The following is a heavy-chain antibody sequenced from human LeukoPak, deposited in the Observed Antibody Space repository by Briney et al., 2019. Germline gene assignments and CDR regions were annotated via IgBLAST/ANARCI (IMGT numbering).Heavy chain of an antibody. Sequence: PGASLRLSCAASGFTFSSYAISWVRQAPGKGLEWVSAISGSGGSTYYADSVKGRFTISRDNSKNTLYLQMSSLRAEDTAVYYCAKGPGRYYDSSGYIDYWGQGTLVTVSS. CDR2: ISGSGGST. J-gene: IGHJ4*02. CDR3: AKGPGRYYDSSGYIDY. V-gene: IGHV3-23*01. CDR1: GFTFSSYA. D-gene: IGHD3-22*01.